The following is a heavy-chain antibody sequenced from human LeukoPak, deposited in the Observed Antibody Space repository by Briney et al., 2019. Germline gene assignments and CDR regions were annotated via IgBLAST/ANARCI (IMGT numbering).Heavy chain of an antibody. V-gene: IGHV4-39*07. CDR2: IYYNGRT. CDR3: VRDHYYDSSGYTFRH. CDR1: GDSINNNNYY. J-gene: IGHJ1*01. D-gene: IGHD3-22*01. Sequence: SETLSLTCTVSGDSINNNNYYWGWIRQPPGEGLEWIGNIYYNGRTYYSPSLKSRGTISVDTSKNQFSLKLRSVTVADTAVYYCVRDHYYDSSGYTFRHWGQGTLVSVSS.